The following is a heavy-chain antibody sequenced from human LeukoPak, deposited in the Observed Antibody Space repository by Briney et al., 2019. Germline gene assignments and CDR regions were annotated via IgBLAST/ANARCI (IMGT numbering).Heavy chain of an antibody. CDR2: IKQDGSEK. V-gene: IGHV3-7*01. Sequence: GGSLRLSCAASGFTFSSYWMSWVRQAPGKGLEWVANIKQDGSEKYYVDSVKGRFTISRDNAKNSLYLQMNSLRAEDTAVYYCAREVNFCSGGSCHRDYFDYWGQGTLVTVSS. CDR3: AREVNFCSGGSCHRDYFDY. CDR1: GFTFSSYW. J-gene: IGHJ4*02. D-gene: IGHD2-15*01.